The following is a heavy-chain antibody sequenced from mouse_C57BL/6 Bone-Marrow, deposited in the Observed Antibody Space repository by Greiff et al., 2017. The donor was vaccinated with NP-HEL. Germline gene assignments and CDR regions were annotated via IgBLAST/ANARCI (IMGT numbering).Heavy chain of an antibody. CDR1: GYTFTSYW. D-gene: IGHD2-4*01. J-gene: IGHJ3*01. V-gene: IGHV1-59*01. Sequence: QVQLQQPGAELVRPGTSVKLSCKASGYTFTSYWMHWVKQRPGQGLEWIGVIDPSDSYTNYNQKFKGKATLTVDTSSSTAYMQLSSLTAEDAAVYYCARDYRGAYWGQGTLVTVSA. CDR3: ARDYRGAY. CDR2: IDPSDSYT.